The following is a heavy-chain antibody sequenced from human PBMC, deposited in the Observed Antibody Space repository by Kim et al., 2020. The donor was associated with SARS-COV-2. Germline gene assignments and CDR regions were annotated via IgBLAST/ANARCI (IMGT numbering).Heavy chain of an antibody. CDR2: INGGNGNR. CDR3: AREGSGSYNWFDP. Sequence: ASVKFSCKASGYTFDSYSLYWVRQAPGQRFEWMGWINGGNGNRRYSQNFQGRVTITRDTSATTAYMELSSLTSKDTAVYYCAREGSGSYNWFDPWGQGTL. V-gene: IGHV1-3*01. J-gene: IGHJ5*02. CDR1: GYTFDSYS. D-gene: IGHD3-10*01.